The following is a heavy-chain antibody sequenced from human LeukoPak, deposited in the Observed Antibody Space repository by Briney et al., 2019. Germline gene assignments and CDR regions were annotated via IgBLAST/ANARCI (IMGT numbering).Heavy chain of an antibody. J-gene: IGHJ4*02. CDR1: GFIFNSHS. CDR3: ARESPDY. Sequence: GSLRLSCAASGFIFNSHSMNWVRQAPGKGLEWVSSISSTSSYIYYADSVKSRFTISRDNAKNSLYLQMNSLRAEDTAVYYCARESPDYWGQGTLVTVSS. CDR2: ISSTSSYI. V-gene: IGHV3-21*01.